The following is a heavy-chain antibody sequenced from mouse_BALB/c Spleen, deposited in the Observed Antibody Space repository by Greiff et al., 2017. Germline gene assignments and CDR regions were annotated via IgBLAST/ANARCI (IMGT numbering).Heavy chain of an antibody. CDR3: ARSGNYFDY. Sequence: VQLKESGPGLVKPSQSLSLTCTVTGYSITSDYAWNWIRQFPGNKLEWMGYISYSGSTSYNPSLKSRISITRDTSKNQFFLQLNSVTTEDTATYYCARSGNYFDYWGQGTTLTVSS. CDR1: GYSITSDYA. CDR2: ISYSGST. D-gene: IGHD1-1*02. J-gene: IGHJ2*01. V-gene: IGHV3-2*02.